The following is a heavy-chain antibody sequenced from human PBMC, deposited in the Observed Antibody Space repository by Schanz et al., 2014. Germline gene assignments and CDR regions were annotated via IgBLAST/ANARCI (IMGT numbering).Heavy chain of an antibody. J-gene: IGHJ5*02. CDR2: LTGSGGGT. CDR3: AKELYSGSHYGWFDP. V-gene: IGHV3-23*01. D-gene: IGHD1-26*01. Sequence: EVQLLESGGGLVQPGGSLRLSCAASGFTFSNHALSWVRQAPGKGLEWLSSLTGSGGGTYYADSVRGRFAISRDNSNHTLYLQMNSLRADDTAVYYCAKELYSGSHYGWFDPWGQGTLVTVSS. CDR1: GFTFSNHA.